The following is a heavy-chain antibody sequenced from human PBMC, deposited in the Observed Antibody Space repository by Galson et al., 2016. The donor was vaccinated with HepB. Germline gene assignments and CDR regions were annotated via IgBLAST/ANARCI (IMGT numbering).Heavy chain of an antibody. J-gene: IGHJ4*02. V-gene: IGHV4-34*01. CDR3: ARGQTVRAFEY. CDR1: GGSFSVYH. Sequence: ETLSLTCGLSGGSFSVYHWSWIRQSPGRGLEWIGEIYGSGVTNYNPSLKSRVTISLDTPQNQFSLKVTSVTAADTALYFCARGQTVRAFEYWGQGTPVTVSS. CDR2: IYGSGVT. D-gene: IGHD3-10*01.